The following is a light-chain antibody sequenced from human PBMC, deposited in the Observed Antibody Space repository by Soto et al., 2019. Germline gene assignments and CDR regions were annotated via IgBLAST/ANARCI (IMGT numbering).Light chain of an antibody. J-gene: IGKJ2*01. CDR1: QSVSSSY. CDR2: GAS. Sequence: EIVLTQSPGTLSLSPGERATLSCRASQSVSSSYLAWYQQKPGQAPRLLIYGASSRATGIPDRFSGSGSGTYFTLTISRLEPEDFPLYYCQQYGSSPMYTFGQGTKLEIK. CDR3: QQYGSSPMYT. V-gene: IGKV3-20*01.